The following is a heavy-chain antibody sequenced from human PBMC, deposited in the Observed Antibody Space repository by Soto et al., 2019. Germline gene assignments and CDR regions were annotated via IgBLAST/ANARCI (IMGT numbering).Heavy chain of an antibody. J-gene: IGHJ4*02. CDR2: ISFDGNII. CDR1: GFSFSSYA. V-gene: IGHV3-30-3*01. CDR3: ARTFDTITYYFDY. Sequence: GASLRLSCAAAGFSFSSYAMHWIRQAPGKGLEWVAVISFDGNIIHYADSVKGRFIISRENSKNNLYLQMHSLRGEDTAVYYCARTFDTITYYFDYWGQGTLVTGSS.